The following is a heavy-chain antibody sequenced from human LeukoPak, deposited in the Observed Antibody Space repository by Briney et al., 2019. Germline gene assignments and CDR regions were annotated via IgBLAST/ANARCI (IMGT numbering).Heavy chain of an antibody. CDR2: INSDGSST. V-gene: IGHV3-74*01. Sequence: PGGSLRLSCAASGFTFSSYWMHWVRQAPGKGLVWVSRINSDGSSTSYADSVKGRFTISRDNAENTLYLQMNSLRAEDTAVYYCARVRASYCSGGSCYPTDYYYGMDVWGQGTTVTVSS. CDR1: GFTFSSYW. J-gene: IGHJ6*02. CDR3: ARVRASYCSGGSCYPTDYYYGMDV. D-gene: IGHD2-15*01.